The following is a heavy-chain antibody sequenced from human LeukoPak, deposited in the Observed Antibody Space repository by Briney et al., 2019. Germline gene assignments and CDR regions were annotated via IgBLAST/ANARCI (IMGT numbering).Heavy chain of an antibody. J-gene: IGHJ4*02. CDR2: IHHSGGT. CDR1: GGSVSRNW. Sequence: SETLSLTCAVSGGSVSRNWWSWVRQPPGKGLEWIGEIHHSGGTNYNPSLKSRVTMSLDKSNNQFSLKLSSVTAADTAVYYCASARRITIFGVVISQFDYWGQGTLVTVSS. D-gene: IGHD3-3*01. V-gene: IGHV4-4*02. CDR3: ASARRITIFGVVISQFDY.